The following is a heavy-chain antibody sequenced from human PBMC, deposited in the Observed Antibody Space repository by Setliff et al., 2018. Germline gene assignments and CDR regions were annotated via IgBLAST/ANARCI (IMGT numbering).Heavy chain of an antibody. CDR2: ISYSGIT. J-gene: IGHJ4*02. Sequence: SETLSLTCNVSGASVSSHYWDWIRQPPGKGLEWIGFISYSGITTYNVSLKSRVSISVDTSKNQLSLTLSSVTTADTAVYYCARGRAGHSGHWGQGTLVTVSS. D-gene: IGHD6-19*01. CDR1: GASVSSHY. V-gene: IGHV4-59*02. CDR3: ARGRAGHSGH.